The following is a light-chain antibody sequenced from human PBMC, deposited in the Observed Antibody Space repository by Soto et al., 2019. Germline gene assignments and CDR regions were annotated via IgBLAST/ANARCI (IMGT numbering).Light chain of an antibody. CDR2: KAS. CDR1: QSISSW. Sequence: DIQMTQSPSTLSASVGDRVTITCRASQSISSWLAWYQQKPGKAPKLLIYKASSLESGVPSRFSGSGSGTEFTLTISSLQPDDFANYYCQQYTSYSTFGQGTKVEIK. V-gene: IGKV1-5*03. CDR3: QQYTSYST. J-gene: IGKJ1*01.